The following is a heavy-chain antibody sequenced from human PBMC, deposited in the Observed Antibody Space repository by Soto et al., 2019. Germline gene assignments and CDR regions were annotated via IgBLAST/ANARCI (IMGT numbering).Heavy chain of an antibody. CDR2: ISAYNANA. Sequence: QIQLLQSGAEVKKPGASVKVTCKASGYTCRNFGISWVRQAPGQGLEWMGWISAYNANANYAQKFQGRRTMTADTSTSTAYMELRSLRSDDTAVYYCARENSYFDYWGQGTLVTVSS. CDR3: ARENSYFDY. J-gene: IGHJ4*02. V-gene: IGHV1-18*01. CDR1: GYTCRNFG.